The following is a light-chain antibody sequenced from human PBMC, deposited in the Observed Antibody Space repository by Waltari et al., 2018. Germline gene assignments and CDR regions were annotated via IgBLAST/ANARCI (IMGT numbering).Light chain of an antibody. J-gene: IGKJ4*02. CDR1: QSVGSY. Sequence: ETVLTQSPATLPFSPGERATLSCRASQSVGSYLAWYKHKPGQAPRLLIYDASNRATDIPVRFSGTGSGTDFTLTISSLEPEDFAIYYCQQRTNWPPTFGRGSKLEIK. V-gene: IGKV3-11*01. CDR2: DAS. CDR3: QQRTNWPPT.